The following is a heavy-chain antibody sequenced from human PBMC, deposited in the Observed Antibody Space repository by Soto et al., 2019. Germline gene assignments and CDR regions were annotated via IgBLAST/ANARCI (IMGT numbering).Heavy chain of an antibody. D-gene: IGHD1-26*01. V-gene: IGHV4-4*02. CDR2: IYHSGST. CDR1: GGSISSSNW. CDR3: ARGVNSGSYLYYFDY. Sequence: QVQLQESGPGLVKPSGTLSLTCAVSGGSISSSNWWSWVRQPPGKGLEWIGEIYHSGSTNYNPSLKIRVTISVDKSKNQFSLKLSSVTAADTAVYYCARGVNSGSYLYYFDYWGQGTLVTVSS. J-gene: IGHJ4*02.